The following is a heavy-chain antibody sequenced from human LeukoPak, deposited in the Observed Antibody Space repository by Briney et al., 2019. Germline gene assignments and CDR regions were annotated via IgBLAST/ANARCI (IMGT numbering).Heavy chain of an antibody. CDR2: LYHSGSR. J-gene: IGHJ5*01. Sequence: SEALSLTCTVTGYSISTGYYWGWIRQTPGKGLEWIGSLYHSGSRYYNPSLKSRVTISVDTSKNEFSLKLNSVTAEDSGVYYCARFNPESDFWGHGTRVTVSS. V-gene: IGHV4-38-2*02. CDR1: GYSISTGYY. CDR3: ARFNPESDF.